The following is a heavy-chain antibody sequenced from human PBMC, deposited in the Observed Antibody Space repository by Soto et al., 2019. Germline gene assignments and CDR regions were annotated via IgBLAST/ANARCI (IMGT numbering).Heavy chain of an antibody. Sequence: QLQLQESGPGLVKPSETLSLTCTVSGGSISSSSYYWGWIRQPPGKGLEWIGGTYYSGSTSYNPSLKSRVTTSVDTSKNQFSLKLSSVTAADTAVYYCARASIIVVVVAAFDYWRQGTLVTVSS. CDR3: ARASIIVVVVAAFDY. J-gene: IGHJ4*02. V-gene: IGHV4-39*01. CDR2: TYYSGST. CDR1: GGSISSSSYY. D-gene: IGHD2-15*01.